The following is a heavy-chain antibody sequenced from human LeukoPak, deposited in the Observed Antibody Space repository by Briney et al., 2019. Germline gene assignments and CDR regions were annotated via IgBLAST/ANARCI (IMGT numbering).Heavy chain of an antibody. CDR1: GFTFSSYA. CDR3: AKAPSGSYEWGHAFDI. Sequence: GGSLRLSCAASGFTFSSYAMSWVRQAPGKGLEWVSAISGSGGSTYYADSVKGRFTISRDNSKNTLYLQMNSLRAEDTAVYYCAKAPSGSYEWGHAFDIWGQGTMVTVSS. CDR2: ISGSGGST. D-gene: IGHD1-26*01. J-gene: IGHJ3*02. V-gene: IGHV3-23*01.